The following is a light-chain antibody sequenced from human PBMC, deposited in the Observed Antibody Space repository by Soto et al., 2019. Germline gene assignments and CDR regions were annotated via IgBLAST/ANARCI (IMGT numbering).Light chain of an antibody. CDR3: QQYGSSRTWT. V-gene: IGKV3D-15*01. Sequence: EIVMTQSPATLSVSPGERATLSCRASQSVSSNLAWYQQKPGQAPRLLIYGASTRATGIPARFSGSWSGTDFTLTINGLEPEDFAVYYCQQYGSSRTWTFSQGTKVDIK. CDR2: GAS. J-gene: IGKJ1*01. CDR1: QSVSSN.